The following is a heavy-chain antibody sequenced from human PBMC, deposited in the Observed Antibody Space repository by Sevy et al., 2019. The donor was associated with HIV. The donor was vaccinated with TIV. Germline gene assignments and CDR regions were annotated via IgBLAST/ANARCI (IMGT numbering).Heavy chain of an antibody. CDR1: GFTFSSYA. Sequence: GGSLRLSCSASGFTFSSYAMHWVRQAPGKGLEYVSAISSNGGSTYYADSVKGRFTISRDNSKNTLYLQMSSLRAEDTAVYYCVKVPHITMMEYYFDYWGQGTLVTVSS. D-gene: IGHD3-22*01. V-gene: IGHV3-64D*06. CDR3: VKVPHITMMEYYFDY. J-gene: IGHJ4*02. CDR2: ISSNGGST.